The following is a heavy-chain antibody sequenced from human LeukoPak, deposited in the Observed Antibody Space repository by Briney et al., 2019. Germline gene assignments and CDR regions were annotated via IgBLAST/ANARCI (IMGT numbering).Heavy chain of an antibody. Sequence: ASVKVSCKASGYNFTNFAMNWVRQAPGQGLEWMGWINTNTGNPTYAQGFTGRFVFSLDTSVSTAYLQISSLKAEDTAVYYCASAAQYGGNSDYFDYWDQGTLVTVSS. CDR2: INTNTGNP. V-gene: IGHV7-4-1*02. D-gene: IGHD4-23*01. CDR1: GYNFTNFA. CDR3: ASAAQYGGNSDYFDY. J-gene: IGHJ4*02.